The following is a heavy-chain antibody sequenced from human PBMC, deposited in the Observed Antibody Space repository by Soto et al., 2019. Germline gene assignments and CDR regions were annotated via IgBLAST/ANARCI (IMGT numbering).Heavy chain of an antibody. CDR2: FDPEDGQT. J-gene: IGHJ4*02. D-gene: IGHD3-9*01. CDR3: ARSYTDFLPAFDH. CDR1: GFSLTKSS. Sequence: QVRLVQSGAELKKPGASVKVSCKVSGFSLTKSSMHWVRQAPGEGLEWMAGFDPEDGQTLYAQKFEGGVTLTEDISTATDYMEVSRLTSEDTAVYLCARSYTDFLPAFDHWGQGTLITVSS. V-gene: IGHV1-24*01.